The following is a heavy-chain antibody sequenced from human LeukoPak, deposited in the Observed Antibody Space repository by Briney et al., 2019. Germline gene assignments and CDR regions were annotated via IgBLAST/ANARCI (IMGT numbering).Heavy chain of an antibody. J-gene: IGHJ5*02. Sequence: GASVKVSCKASAYTFTSYAISWMRQAPGQGLEWMGWISVYNGNTNYAQKFQGRVTMTIDTSTNTVYMELRSPRFDDTAVYYCARDLAGIVGVTAWFDPWGQGTLVTVSS. D-gene: IGHD1-26*01. CDR1: AYTFTSYA. CDR2: ISVYNGNT. V-gene: IGHV1-18*01. CDR3: ARDLAGIVGVTAWFDP.